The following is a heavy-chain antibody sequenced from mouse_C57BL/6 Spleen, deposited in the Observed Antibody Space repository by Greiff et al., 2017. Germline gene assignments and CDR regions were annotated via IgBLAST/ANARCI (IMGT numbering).Heavy chain of an antibody. V-gene: IGHV1-64*01. CDR2: IHPNSGST. CDR3: ARFNSNHMDY. Sequence: QVQLKQPGAELVKPGASVKLSCKASGYTFTSYWMHWVKQRPGQGLEWIGMIHPNSGSTNYNEKFKSKATLTVDKSSSTAYMQLSSLTSEDSAVYYCARFNSNHMDYWGQGTSVTVSS. D-gene: IGHD2-5*01. J-gene: IGHJ4*01. CDR1: GYTFTSYW.